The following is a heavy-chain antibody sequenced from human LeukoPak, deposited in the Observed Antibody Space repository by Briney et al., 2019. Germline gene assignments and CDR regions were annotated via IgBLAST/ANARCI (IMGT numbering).Heavy chain of an antibody. V-gene: IGHV1-69*04. CDR2: IIPILGIA. D-gene: IGHD3-22*01. J-gene: IGHJ4*02. CDR3: ARGLLNYYDSSGYFPY. CDR1: GGTFSSYA. Sequence: ASVKVSCKASGGTFSSYAISWVRQAPGQGPEWMGRIIPILGIANYAQKFQGRVTITADKSTSTAYMELSSLRSEDTAVYYCARGLLNYYDSSGYFPYWGQGTLVTVSS.